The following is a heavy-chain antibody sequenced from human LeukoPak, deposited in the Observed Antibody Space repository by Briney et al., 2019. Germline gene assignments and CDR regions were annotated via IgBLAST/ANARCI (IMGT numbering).Heavy chain of an antibody. D-gene: IGHD3-10*01. V-gene: IGHV5-51*01. CDR3: ARRVTLVRGVITNWLDP. Sequence: GESLKISCKASGYSFTSYWIGWVRQMPGKGLEWMGIIYPGHSETRFSPSFPGQGTISVDKSINSAFLQWSSLKASDTGMYYCARRVTLVRGVITNWLDPWGQGTLVTVSS. CDR1: GYSFTSYW. J-gene: IGHJ5*02. CDR2: IYPGHSET.